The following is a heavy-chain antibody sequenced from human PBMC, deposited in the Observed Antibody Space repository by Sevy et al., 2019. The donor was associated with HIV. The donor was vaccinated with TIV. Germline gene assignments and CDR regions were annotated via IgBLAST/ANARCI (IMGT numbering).Heavy chain of an antibody. D-gene: IGHD2-21*02. V-gene: IGHV3-30*09. CDR1: GFTFSSYA. CDR2: ISYDGSKK. Sequence: ALRLSCAASGFTFSSYALLWVRQAPGKGLEWVSLISYDGSKKYYSDSVKGRFAISRDESKTTLFLQMNSLRSEDTPLYYCASVGVSYCTDDCYHRFDYWGRGTLVTVSS. CDR3: ASVGVSYCTDDCYHRFDY. J-gene: IGHJ4*02.